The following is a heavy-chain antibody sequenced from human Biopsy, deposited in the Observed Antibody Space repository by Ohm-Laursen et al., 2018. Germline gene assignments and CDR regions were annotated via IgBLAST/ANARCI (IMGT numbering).Heavy chain of an antibody. CDR3: ARDPGYDFWSGSDPFDI. CDR1: GYTFTAYG. CDR2: ISTYNDDT. V-gene: IGHV1-18*04. J-gene: IGHJ3*02. D-gene: IGHD3-3*01. Sequence: GASVKVSCKTSGYTFTAYGTSWVRQAPGQGLEWMGWISTYNDDTNIAQKFQGRVSMTTDTSTRTAYMELRSLRSGDTAIYFCARDPGYDFWSGSDPFDIWGQGTLVTVS.